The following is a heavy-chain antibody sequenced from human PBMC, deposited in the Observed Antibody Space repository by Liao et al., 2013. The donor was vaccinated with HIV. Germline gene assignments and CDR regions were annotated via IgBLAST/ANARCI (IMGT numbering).Heavy chain of an antibody. CDR1: GDSLSSSVHY. CDR3: ARGRVIDY. V-gene: IGHV4-39*01. J-gene: IGHJ4*02. Sequence: QLHLQESGPGRVKPSETLSLNCSVSGDSLSSSVHYWGWIRQPPGKGLEWIGSVSYTGNTFYHPSFKSRLTISADTSKNQFSLKLSSVTAADTAVYYCARGRVIDYWGQGTLVTVYS. CDR2: VSYTGNT.